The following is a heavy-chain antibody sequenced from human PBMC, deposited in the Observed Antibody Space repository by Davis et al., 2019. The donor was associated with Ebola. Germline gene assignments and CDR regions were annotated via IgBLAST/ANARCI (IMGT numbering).Heavy chain of an antibody. J-gene: IGHJ6*02. D-gene: IGHD5-12*01. CDR3: ARGKRYDFYYYYGMDV. V-gene: IGHV3-33*01. Sequence: GGSLRLSCAASGFTFSSYGMHWVRQAPGKGLEWVAVIWYDGSNKYYADSVKGRFTISRDNSKNTLYLQMNSLRAGDTAVYYCARGKRYDFYYYYGMDVWGQGTTVTVSS. CDR2: IWYDGSNK. CDR1: GFTFSSYG.